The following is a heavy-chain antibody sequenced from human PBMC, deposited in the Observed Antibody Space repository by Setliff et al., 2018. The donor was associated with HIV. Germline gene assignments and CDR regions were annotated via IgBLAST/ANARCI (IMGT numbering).Heavy chain of an antibody. V-gene: IGHV3-33*01. J-gene: IGHJ6*03. D-gene: IGHD5-18*01. Sequence: PGGSLRLSCVASGFTLRTYGMHWVRQAPGKGLEWVAVIWSDGNNIQYADSLKGRFTVSRDILKNTVYLQMNSLRAEDTAVYYCARRGYSYGWEYHHYYLDVWGKGTMVTVSS. CDR2: IWSDGNNI. CDR3: ARRGYSYGWEYHHYYLDV. CDR1: GFTLRTYG.